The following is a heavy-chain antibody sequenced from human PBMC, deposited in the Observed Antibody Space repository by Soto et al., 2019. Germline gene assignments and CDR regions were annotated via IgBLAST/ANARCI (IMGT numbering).Heavy chain of an antibody. D-gene: IGHD2-21*02. J-gene: IGHJ4*02. CDR2: MNPNSGNT. Sequence: ASVKVSCKASGYTFTSYDINWVRQSTGQGLEWMGWMNPNSGNTGYAQKFQGRVTMTRDTSINTAYMELNSLRAEDTAVYYCARDEVVTAIPFDYWGQGTLVTVSS. CDR3: ARDEVVTAIPFDY. V-gene: IGHV1-8*01. CDR1: GYTFTSYD.